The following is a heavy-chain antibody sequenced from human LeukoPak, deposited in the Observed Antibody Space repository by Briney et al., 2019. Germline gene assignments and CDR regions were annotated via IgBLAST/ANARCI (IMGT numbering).Heavy chain of an antibody. Sequence: SETLSLTCTVSGGSITSHYWSWIRQAPGKGLEWIGFIYNIGRTKYNPSLQSRVTISLDTSEKKFSLKVTSVTAADTAVYYCTRLLDNDSSGDPDTFDMWGQGTVVSVSS. V-gene: IGHV4-59*08. D-gene: IGHD3-22*01. CDR1: GGSITSHY. J-gene: IGHJ3*02. CDR2: IYNIGRT. CDR3: TRLLDNDSSGDPDTFDM.